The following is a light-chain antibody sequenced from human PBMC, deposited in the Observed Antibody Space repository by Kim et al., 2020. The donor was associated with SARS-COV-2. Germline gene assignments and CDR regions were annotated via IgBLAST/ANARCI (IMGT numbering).Light chain of an antibody. J-gene: IGKJ4*01. V-gene: IGKV3-20*01. CDR3: QQYGGSPLT. Sequence: AGERATRAWRDSQSVASSNVAWDQQKPGQATRLPIKDASNRATDIPDRVSGSGSGTGFTLTISRLEPEDYGVYFCQQYGGSPLTFGGGTKVDIK. CDR1: QSVASSN. CDR2: DAS.